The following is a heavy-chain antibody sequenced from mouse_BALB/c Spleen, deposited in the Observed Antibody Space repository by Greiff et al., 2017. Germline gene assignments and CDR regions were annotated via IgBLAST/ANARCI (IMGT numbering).Heavy chain of an antibody. CDR1: GFSLTSYG. CDR3: ARIEGSIYYGNYYYAMDY. D-gene: IGHD2-1*01. V-gene: IGHV2-9*02. Sequence: VQGVESGPGLVAPSQSLSITCTVSGFSLTSYGVHWVRQPPGKGLEWLGVIWAGGSTNYNSALMSRLSISKDNSKSQVFLKMNSLQTDDTAMYYCARIEGSIYYGNYYYAMDYWGQGTSVTVSS. J-gene: IGHJ4*01. CDR2: IWAGGST.